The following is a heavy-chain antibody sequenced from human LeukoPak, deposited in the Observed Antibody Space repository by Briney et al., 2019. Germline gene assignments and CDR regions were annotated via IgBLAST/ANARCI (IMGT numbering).Heavy chain of an antibody. Sequence: ASVKVSCKASGYTFTSFGIGWVRQAPGQGLEWMGWISGYNGNTIYAQKLQGRVTMTTGTSTSTAYMELRSLRSDDTAVYYCAGSLGYCTSNVCYLKYWGQGTLVTVSS. D-gene: IGHD2-8*01. V-gene: IGHV1-18*01. J-gene: IGHJ4*02. CDR1: GYTFTSFG. CDR2: ISGYNGNT. CDR3: AGSLGYCTSNVCYLKY.